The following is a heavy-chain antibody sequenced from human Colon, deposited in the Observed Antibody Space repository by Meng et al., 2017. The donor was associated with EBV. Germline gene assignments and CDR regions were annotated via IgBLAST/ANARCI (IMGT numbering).Heavy chain of an antibody. CDR1: GGSFRDYY. CDR3: ARRGPSGNFSP. CDR2: IDHRGNT. J-gene: IGHJ5*02. V-gene: IGHV4-34*01. D-gene: IGHD3-10*01. Sequence: EQIQQGGEGLWKSSETRSRSCAVYGGSFRDYYWPWIRHPPGKGLEWIGEIDHRGNTKYNPSLKSRVTISLDTSKKQFSLKVSSVTAADSAVYYCARRGPSGNFSPWSQGALVTVSS.